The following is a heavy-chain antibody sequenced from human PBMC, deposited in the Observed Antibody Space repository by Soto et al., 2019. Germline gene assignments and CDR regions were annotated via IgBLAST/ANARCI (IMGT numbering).Heavy chain of an antibody. V-gene: IGHV3-30*18. CDR2: ISYDGTDS. J-gene: IGHJ4*02. CDR1: GFTFSSYA. D-gene: IGHD2-8*01. CDR3: AKESLVYAFDY. Sequence: QVQLVESGGGVVQPGRSLRLSCAASGFTFSSYAMHWVRQAPGKGLEWVAVISYDGTDSYYVDSVKGRFTISRDNSKNTLYLQMNSLRAADTAMYYCAKESLVYAFDYWGQGTLVTVSS.